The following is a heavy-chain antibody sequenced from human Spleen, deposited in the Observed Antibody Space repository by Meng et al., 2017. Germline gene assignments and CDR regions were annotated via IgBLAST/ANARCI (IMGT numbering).Heavy chain of an antibody. D-gene: IGHD3-9*01. CDR2: ISHSGNT. Sequence: SETLSLTCAVFRGSFSAHCWSWIRQPPGKGLEWIGHISHSGNTNYNPSLKSRVNISVDTSKNQFSLKLSSVTAADTAVYYCAGLFYYFDYWGQGTLVTVSS. J-gene: IGHJ4*02. CDR3: AGLFYYFDY. CDR1: RGSFSAHC. V-gene: IGHV4-34*01.